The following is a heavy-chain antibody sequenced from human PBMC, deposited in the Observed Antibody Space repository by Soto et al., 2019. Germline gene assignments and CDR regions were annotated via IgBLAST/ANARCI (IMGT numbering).Heavy chain of an antibody. CDR2: INPSGGST. CDR1: GYTFTSYY. D-gene: IGHD6-19*01. V-gene: IGHV1-46*01. J-gene: IGHJ4*02. Sequence: ASVKVSCKASGYTFTSYYMHWVRQAPGQGLEWMGIINPSGGSTSYAQKFQGRVTMTRDTSTSTVYMELSSLRSEDTAVYYCARSDNPRAVAGKGGSDYWGQGTLVTGSS. CDR3: ARSDNPRAVAGKGGSDY.